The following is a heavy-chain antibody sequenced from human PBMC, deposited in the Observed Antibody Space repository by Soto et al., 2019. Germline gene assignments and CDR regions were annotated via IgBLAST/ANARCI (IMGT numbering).Heavy chain of an antibody. CDR2: ISSSSSTI. D-gene: IGHD1-7*01. CDR3: AREGRDWNFSFDY. CDR1: GFTFSSYS. J-gene: IGHJ4*02. V-gene: IGHV3-48*02. Sequence: EVQLVESGGGLVQPGGSLRLSCAASGFTFSSYSMNWVRQAPGTGLEWGSDISSSSSTIYYADSVKGRFTISRDNAKNSLYLQMNSLRDEDTAVYYCAREGRDWNFSFDYWGQGTLVTVSS.